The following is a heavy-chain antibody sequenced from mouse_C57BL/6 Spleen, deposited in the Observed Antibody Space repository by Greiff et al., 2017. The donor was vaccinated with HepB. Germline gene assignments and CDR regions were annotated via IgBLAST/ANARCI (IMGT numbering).Heavy chain of an antibody. CDR2: IDPDDGET. D-gene: IGHD1-1*01. Sequence: EVQLQQSGAELVKPGASVKLSCKASGFNIKDYYMDWVKQRPEQGLEWIGRIDPDDGETNYPRRFQDKATITADTSSSTAYLQLSSLKSEDTAVYYCARGVITTVVEGEFDNWGKGATLTVAS. V-gene: IGHV14-2*01. CDR3: ARGVITTVVEGEFDN. CDR1: GFNIKDYY. J-gene: IGHJ2*01.